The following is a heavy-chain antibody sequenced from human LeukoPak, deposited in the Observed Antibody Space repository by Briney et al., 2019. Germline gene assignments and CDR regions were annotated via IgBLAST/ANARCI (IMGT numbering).Heavy chain of an antibody. CDR1: GFTFSSYD. Sequence: GGSLRLSCAASGFTFSSYDMHWVRQATGKGLEWVSAIGTAGDTYYPGSVKGRFTISRENAKNSLYLQMNSLRAGDTAVYYCARQTGSGLFILPGGQGTLVTVSS. D-gene: IGHD3/OR15-3a*01. CDR3: ARQTGSGLFILP. J-gene: IGHJ4*02. V-gene: IGHV3-13*01. CDR2: IGTAGDT.